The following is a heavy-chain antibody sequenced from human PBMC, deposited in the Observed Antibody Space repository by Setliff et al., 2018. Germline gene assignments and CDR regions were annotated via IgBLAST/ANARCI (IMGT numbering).Heavy chain of an antibody. D-gene: IGHD6-19*01. J-gene: IGHJ1*01. CDR2: INTNTGNP. Sequence: GASVKVSCKASGYTFTSYAMNWVRQAPGQGLEWMGWINTNTGNPTYAQGFTGRFVFSLDTSVSTAYLQISSLKAEDTAVYYCARDPWQWLTTFTSAEYFQHWGQGTLVTVSS. CDR3: ARDPWQWLTTFTSAEYFQH. V-gene: IGHV7-4-1*02. CDR1: GYTFTSYA.